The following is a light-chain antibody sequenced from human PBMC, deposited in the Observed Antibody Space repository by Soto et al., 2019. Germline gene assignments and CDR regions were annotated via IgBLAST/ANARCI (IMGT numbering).Light chain of an antibody. Sequence: QSVLTQPPSVSAAPGQKVTISCSGSSSNIGNNYVSWYQQLPGTAPKLLIYDNNKRPSGIPDRFSGSKSGTSATLGITGLQTGDEADYYCGTWDSRLSASVFGTGTNVTVL. V-gene: IGLV1-51*01. CDR1: SSNIGNNY. J-gene: IGLJ1*01. CDR2: DNN. CDR3: GTWDSRLSASV.